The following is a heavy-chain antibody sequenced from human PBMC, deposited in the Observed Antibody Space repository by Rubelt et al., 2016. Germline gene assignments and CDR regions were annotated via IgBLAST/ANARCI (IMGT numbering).Heavy chain of an antibody. CDR2: IYTTGTTTYI. D-gene: IGHD3-9*01. J-gene: IGHJ4*02. CDR1: GFTFSVYS. CDR3: ARGRDWSFDY. V-gene: IGHV3-21*01. Sequence: EVQLLESGGGLVQPGGSLRLSCAASGFTFSVYSMIWVRQAPDRGLEWVSSIYTTGTTTYIYYTDSVKGRFTISRDNAKSSLYLQMNSLRADDTAVYYCARGRDWSFDYWGQGTLVTVSS.